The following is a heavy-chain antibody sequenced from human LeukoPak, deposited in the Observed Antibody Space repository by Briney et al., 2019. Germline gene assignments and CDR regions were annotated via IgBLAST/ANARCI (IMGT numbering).Heavy chain of an antibody. CDR1: GGSISSYY. V-gene: IGHV4-4*09. Sequence: SETLSLTCTVSGGSISSYYWSWIRQPPGKGLEWIGYIYHSGSTYYNPSLKSRVTISVDRSKNQFSLKLSSVTAADTAVYYCARVEAALHYYYYMDVWGKGTTVTVSS. CDR2: IYHSGST. CDR3: ARVEAALHYYYYMDV. J-gene: IGHJ6*03. D-gene: IGHD6-6*01.